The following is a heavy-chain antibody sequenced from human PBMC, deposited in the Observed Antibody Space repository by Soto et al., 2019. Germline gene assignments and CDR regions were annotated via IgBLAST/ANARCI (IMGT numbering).Heavy chain of an antibody. J-gene: IGHJ4*02. V-gene: IGHV1-8*01. Sequence: QVQLVQSGAEVKKPGASVKVSCKASGYTFSSYVITWVRQAAGQGLEWMGWVNPNSGDTDYAQKFQGRVTMTRDTSRRTAYMDLSSLRSEDSAVYYCARKGFLDWFLDFWGQGTLVTVSS. CDR1: GYTFSSYV. D-gene: IGHD3-9*01. CDR3: ARKGFLDWFLDF. CDR2: VNPNSGDT.